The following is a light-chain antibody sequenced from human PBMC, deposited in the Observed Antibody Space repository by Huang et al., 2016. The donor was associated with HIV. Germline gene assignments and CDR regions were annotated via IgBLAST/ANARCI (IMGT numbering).Light chain of an antibody. CDR2: GAS. V-gene: IGKV3-15*01. CDR3: QQYNNWPPWT. Sequence: EIVMTQSPATLSVSPGERATLSCRASQSVSSNLAWYQQKPGQDPRLLIYGASTRATGFPARFSGSGSGTEFTLTISSLQSEDFAVYYCQQYNNWPPWTFGQGTKAEIK. J-gene: IGKJ1*01. CDR1: QSVSSN.